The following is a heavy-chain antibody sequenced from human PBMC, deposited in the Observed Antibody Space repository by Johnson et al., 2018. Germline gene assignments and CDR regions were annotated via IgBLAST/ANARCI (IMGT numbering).Heavy chain of an antibody. J-gene: IGHJ1*01. Sequence: QVQLVQSGGGVVQPGRSLRLSCAASGFTFSSYGMHWVRQAPGKGLEWVAVISYDGSNKYFADSVKGRFTISRENSKNTLYLQMNSLRAEDTAVYYCARDPSVGLGVFQHWGQGTLVTVSS. CDR2: ISYDGSNK. D-gene: IGHD2-8*01. CDR3: ARDPSVGLGVFQH. CDR1: GFTFSSYG. V-gene: IGHV3-30*03.